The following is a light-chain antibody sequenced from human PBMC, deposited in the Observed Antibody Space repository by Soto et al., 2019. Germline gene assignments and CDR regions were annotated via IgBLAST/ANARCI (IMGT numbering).Light chain of an antibody. CDR2: AAS. Sequence: DIQMTQSPSSLSASVGDRVTITCRASQSISSYLNWYQQKPGKAPKLLIYAASSLQSGVPSRFSGSGSGTDFTLTISSLQPEDFATYYFQQSYSTPLSLLTFGGGTKVEIK. V-gene: IGKV1-39*01. J-gene: IGKJ4*01. CDR1: QSISSY. CDR3: QQSYSTPLSLLT.